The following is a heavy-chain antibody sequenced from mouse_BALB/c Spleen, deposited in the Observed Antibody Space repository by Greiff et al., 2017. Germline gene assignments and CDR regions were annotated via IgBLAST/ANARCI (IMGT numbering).Heavy chain of an antibody. CDR1: GYSFTSYC. V-gene: IGHV1-5*01. CDR2: IYPCNSNT. CDR3: TRLGREYFDY. Sequence: VQLQPSGPLLVRPGASVKMSCKASGYSFTSYCMHWVKQRPGQGLEWIGVIYPCNSNTKYNQKFKGKATLTVDTSTSTAYMGLSSLTYEDSAVYYCTRLGREYFDYWGQGTTLTVSS. D-gene: IGHD4-1*01. J-gene: IGHJ2*01.